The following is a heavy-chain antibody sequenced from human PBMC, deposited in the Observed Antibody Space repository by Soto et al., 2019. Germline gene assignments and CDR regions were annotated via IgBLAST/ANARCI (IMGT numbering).Heavy chain of an antibody. CDR2: IYYSGST. D-gene: IGHD3-10*01. V-gene: IGHV4-59*01. CDR1: GGSISSYY. J-gene: IGHJ6*02. CDR3: AREGGGYYYGMDV. Sequence: PSETLSLTCTVSGGSISSYYWSWIRQPPGKGLEWIGYIYYSGSTNYNPSLKSRVTISVDTSKNQFSPKLSSVTAADTAVYYCAREGGGYYYGMDVWGQGTTVTVSS.